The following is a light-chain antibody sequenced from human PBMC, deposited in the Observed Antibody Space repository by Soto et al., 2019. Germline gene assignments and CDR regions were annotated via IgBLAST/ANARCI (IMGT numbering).Light chain of an antibody. V-gene: IGLV2-23*02. CDR2: EVN. Sequence: QSAQGHPGSVCWSPGHSITISCTGTSSDIGNFRLVSWYQQHPGKVPKVVMFEVNKRPSWVSNRLSGSRSGKTASLTISGLQTEDEADYYCCSYADNNNYVFGSGTKVTXL. CDR3: CSYADNNNYV. CDR1: SSDIGNFRL. J-gene: IGLJ1*01.